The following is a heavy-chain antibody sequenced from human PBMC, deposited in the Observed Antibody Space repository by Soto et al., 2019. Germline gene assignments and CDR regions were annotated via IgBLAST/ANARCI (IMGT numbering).Heavy chain of an antibody. CDR1: GGSISSSSYY. J-gene: IGHJ3*02. CDR3: ARVFRDYDILTGYDDAFDI. D-gene: IGHD3-9*01. CDR2: IYYSGST. Sequence: PSETLSLTCTVSGGSISSSSYYWSWIRQPPGKGLEWIGYIYYSGSTYYNPSLKSRVTISVDTSKNQFSLKLSSVTAADTAVYYCARVFRDYDILTGYDDAFDIWGQGTMVTVSS. V-gene: IGHV4-30-4*01.